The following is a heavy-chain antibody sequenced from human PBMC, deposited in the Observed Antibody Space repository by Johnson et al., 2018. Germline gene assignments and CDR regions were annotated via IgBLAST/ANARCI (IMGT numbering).Heavy chain of an antibody. Sequence: QVQLVESGAEVKKPGASVKVSCEASGYTFTNYYMHWVRQAPGQGLEWMGIINPTDGGTTYATRFRGRVTMTIDTSTSTFYMELSSLSSEDTAVYYSTGWVFLTTADAFDIWGQGTMVTVSS. D-gene: IGHD4-11*01. CDR1: GYTFTNYY. CDR2: INPTDGGT. CDR3: TGWVFLTTADAFDI. J-gene: IGHJ3*02. V-gene: IGHV1-46*01.